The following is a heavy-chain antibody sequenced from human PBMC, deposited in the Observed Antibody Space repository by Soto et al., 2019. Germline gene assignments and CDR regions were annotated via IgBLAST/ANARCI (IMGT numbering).Heavy chain of an antibody. Sequence: EVQLVESGGGLVQPGGSLRLSCAASGFTVSSNYMSWVRQAPGKGLEWVSVIYSGSSTYYADSVKGRFTVSRDNSKNTLYLQMTGLRAEDTAVYYCARGPYGSGSYSLDYWGQGTLVTVSS. CDR1: GFTVSSNY. CDR3: ARGPYGSGSYSLDY. D-gene: IGHD3-10*01. V-gene: IGHV3-66*01. J-gene: IGHJ4*02. CDR2: IYSGSST.